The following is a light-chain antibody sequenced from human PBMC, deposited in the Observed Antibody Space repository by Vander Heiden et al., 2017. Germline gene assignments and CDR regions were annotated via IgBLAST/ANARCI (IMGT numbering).Light chain of an antibody. V-gene: IGLV2-14*01. J-gene: IGLJ1*01. CDR3: SSYTSSSTLYV. Sequence: QSALTQPASASGSPGQSITISCTGTSSDVGGYNYVSWYQQHPGKAPKLMIYDVSNRPSGVSNHFSGSKSGNTASLTISGLQAEDEADYYCSSYTSSSTLYVFGTGTKVTIL. CDR2: DVS. CDR1: SSDVGGYNY.